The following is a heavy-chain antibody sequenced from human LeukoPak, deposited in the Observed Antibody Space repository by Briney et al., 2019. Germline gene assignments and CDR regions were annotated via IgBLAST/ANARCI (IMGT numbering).Heavy chain of an antibody. D-gene: IGHD3-22*01. Sequence: GGSLRLSCAASGFTFSSYGMHWVRQAPGKGLEWVAFIRYDGSNKYYADSVKGRFTISRDNSKNTLYLQMNSLRAEDTAVYYCANLIVLSPLDYYDSSGYDAFDIWGQGTMVTVSS. V-gene: IGHV3-30*02. CDR3: ANLIVLSPLDYYDSSGYDAFDI. CDR2: IRYDGSNK. J-gene: IGHJ3*02. CDR1: GFTFSSYG.